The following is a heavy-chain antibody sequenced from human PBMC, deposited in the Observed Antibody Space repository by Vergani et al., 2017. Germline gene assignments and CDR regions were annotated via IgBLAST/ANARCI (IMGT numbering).Heavy chain of an antibody. CDR2: MYHSGTT. D-gene: IGHD1-14*01. CDR1: GDSITSRLDY. CDR3: ARHQIGRYTEY. Sequence: QVQLQESGPGLVKPSETLSLTCSVSGDSITSRLDYWGWIRQTPGKGLEWIGSMYHSGTTYYNPSLKSRATLSVDTSKNQISLQVTSVTAADTAGYYCARHQIGRYTEYWGQGILVTVSS. V-gene: IGHV4-39*01. J-gene: IGHJ4*02.